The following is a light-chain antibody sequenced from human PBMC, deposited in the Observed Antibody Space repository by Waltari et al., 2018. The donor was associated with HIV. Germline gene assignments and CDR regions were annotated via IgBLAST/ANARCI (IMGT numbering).Light chain of an antibody. CDR1: ALPNQF. J-gene: IGLJ2*01. Sequence: SYELTQPPSVSVSPGQTATITCSGDALPNQFAYWYQQKPVQDPLLVIYKDNARPSGIPDRFSGCNAGTIVTLVISGVQAEDEADYYCESTDTTGNYWAFGGGTKLTVL. V-gene: IGLV3-25*03. CDR2: KDN. CDR3: ESTDTTGNYWA.